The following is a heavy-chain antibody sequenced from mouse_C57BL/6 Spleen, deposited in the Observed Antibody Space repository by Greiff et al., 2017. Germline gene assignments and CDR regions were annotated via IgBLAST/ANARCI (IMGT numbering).Heavy chain of an antibody. CDR2: IDPSDSYT. CDR3: ARRYYGSSYEYFDV. J-gene: IGHJ1*03. D-gene: IGHD1-1*01. V-gene: IGHV1-50*01. Sequence: VQLQQPGAELVKPGASVKLSCKASGYTFTSYWMQWVKQRPGQGLEWIGEIDPSDSYTNYNQKFKGKATLTVDTSSSTAYMQLSSLTSEDSAVYYCARRYYGSSYEYFDVWGTGTTVTVSS. CDR1: GYTFTSYW.